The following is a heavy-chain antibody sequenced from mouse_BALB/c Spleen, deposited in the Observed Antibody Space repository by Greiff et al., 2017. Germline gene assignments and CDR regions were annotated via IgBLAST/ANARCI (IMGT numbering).Heavy chain of an antibody. Sequence: VKLVESGPGLVKPSQSLSLTCTVTGYSITSDYAWNWIRQFPGNKLEWMGYISYSGSTSYNPSLKSRISITRDTSKNQFFLQLNSVTTEDTATYYCARATVVEHYAMDYWGQGTSVTVSS. D-gene: IGHD1-1*01. CDR3: ARATVVEHYAMDY. CDR1: GYSITSDYA. J-gene: IGHJ4*01. CDR2: ISYSGST. V-gene: IGHV3-2*02.